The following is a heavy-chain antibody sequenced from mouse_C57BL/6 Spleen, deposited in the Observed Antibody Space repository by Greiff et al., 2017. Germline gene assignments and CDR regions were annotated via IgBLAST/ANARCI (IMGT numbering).Heavy chain of an antibody. CDR3: ARSGYSNPYLDY. CDR1: GYTFTSYW. CDR2: INPSSGYT. J-gene: IGHJ2*01. Sequence: VQLQQSGAELAKPGASVKLSCKASGYTFTSYWMHWVKQRPGQGLEWIGYINPSSGYTKYNQKFKDKAPLTADKSSSTAYMQLSSLTYEDSAVYYGARSGYSNPYLDYWGQGTTLTVSS. D-gene: IGHD2-5*01. V-gene: IGHV1-7*01.